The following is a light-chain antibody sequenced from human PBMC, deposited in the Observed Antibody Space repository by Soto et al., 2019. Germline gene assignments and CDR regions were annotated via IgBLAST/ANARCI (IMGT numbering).Light chain of an antibody. Sequence: QTVVTQEPSLTVSPGGTVTLTCGSSTGAVTSGHYPYWFQQKPGQAPRTLVYDTNNKHSWTPARFSGSLLGGKAALTLSDSEPEGEAEYCCLLSYPGVRAVFGGGTQLTVL. CDR1: TGAVTSGHY. J-gene: IGLJ7*01. V-gene: IGLV7-46*01. CDR3: LLSYPGVRAV. CDR2: DTN.